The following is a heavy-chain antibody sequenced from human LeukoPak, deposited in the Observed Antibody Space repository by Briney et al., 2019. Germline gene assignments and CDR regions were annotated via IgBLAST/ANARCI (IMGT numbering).Heavy chain of an antibody. CDR1: GGSISGYY. CDR3: ARLITGTTTAFDI. Sequence: SETLSLTCSVSGGSISGYYWTWIRQPAGKGLEGIGRVYTSGSTHYNPSLKTRLTISVDTSKNQFSLKLSSVTAADTAVYYCARLITGTTTAFDIWGQGTMVTVSS. D-gene: IGHD1-7*01. J-gene: IGHJ3*02. CDR2: VYTSGST. V-gene: IGHV4-4*07.